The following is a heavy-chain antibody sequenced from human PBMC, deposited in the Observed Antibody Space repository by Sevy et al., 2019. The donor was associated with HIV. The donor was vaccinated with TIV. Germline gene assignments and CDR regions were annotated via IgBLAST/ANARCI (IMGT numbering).Heavy chain of an antibody. CDR2: IRPDGSDK. J-gene: IGHJ4*02. Sequence: GGSLRLSCAASGFTFSPYWMTWVRQAPGKGLEWVANIRPDGSDKYYVDSVKGRFTISRDNAKNSLYLQMNSLRADETAMYYCARGVGLDCWGQGALVTVSS. CDR1: GFTFSPYW. D-gene: IGHD1-26*01. CDR3: ARGVGLDC. V-gene: IGHV3-7*01.